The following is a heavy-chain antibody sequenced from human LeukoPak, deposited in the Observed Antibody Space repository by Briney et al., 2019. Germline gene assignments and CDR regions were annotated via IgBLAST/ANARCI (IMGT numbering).Heavy chain of an antibody. D-gene: IGHD6-19*01. CDR2: MSPNSGNT. CDR3: ARLPTVAHFDY. J-gene: IGHJ4*02. Sequence: ASVKVSCKASGYTFTSYDINWMRQATGQGLEWMGWMSPNSGNTGYAQKFQGRVTMTRNTSISTAYMELSSLRSEDTAVYYCARLPTVAHFDYWGQGTLVTVSS. CDR1: GYTFTSYD. V-gene: IGHV1-8*01.